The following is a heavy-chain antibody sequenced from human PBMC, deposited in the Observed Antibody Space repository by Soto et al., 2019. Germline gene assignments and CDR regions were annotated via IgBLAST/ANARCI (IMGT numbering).Heavy chain of an antibody. CDR3: AKEGGKTWYYYYGMDV. Sequence: PGGSLRLSCAASGFTFSSYAMSWVRQAPGKGLEWVSAISGSGGSTYYADSVKGRFTISRDNSKNTLYLQMNSLRAEDTAVYYCAKEGGKTWYYYYGMDVWGQGTTVTVSS. CDR1: GFTFSSYA. V-gene: IGHV3-23*01. CDR2: ISGSGGST. J-gene: IGHJ6*02.